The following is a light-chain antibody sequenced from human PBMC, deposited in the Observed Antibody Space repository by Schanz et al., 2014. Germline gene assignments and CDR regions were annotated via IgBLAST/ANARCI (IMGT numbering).Light chain of an antibody. CDR3: AAGEDSLNGWV. CDR1: SSNIGSNP. CDR2: TNK. V-gene: IGLV1-44*01. Sequence: QSVLTQPPSASGTPGRGVTISCSGTSSNIGSNPINWYQQLPGTAPKLLIYTNKERPAGVPDRFSGSKSGTSASLAISGLRCDVEADEYCAAGEDSLNGWVFGGGTKLTVL. J-gene: IGLJ3*02.